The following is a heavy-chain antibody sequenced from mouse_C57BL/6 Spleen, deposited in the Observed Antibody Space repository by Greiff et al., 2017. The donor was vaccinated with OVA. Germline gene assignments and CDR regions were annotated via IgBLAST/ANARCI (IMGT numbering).Heavy chain of an antibody. J-gene: IGHJ4*01. CDR3: ARGGLYAMDY. Sequence: QVQLQQPGAELVKPGASVKMSCKASGYTFTSYWITWVKQRPGQGLEWIGDIYPGSGSNNYNEKFKSKATLTVDPSSRPAYMKISRLTSEDAAFYYCARGGLYAMDYWGQGTSVTVSS. D-gene: IGHD2-13*01. CDR2: IYPGSGSN. V-gene: IGHV1-55*01. CDR1: GYTFTSYW.